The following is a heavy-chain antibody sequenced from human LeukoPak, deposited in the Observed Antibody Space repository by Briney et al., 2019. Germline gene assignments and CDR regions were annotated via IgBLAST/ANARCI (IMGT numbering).Heavy chain of an antibody. V-gene: IGHV4-39*01. J-gene: IGHJ2*01. CDR3: ARHSDYYDSSRSRYFDL. CDR1: VGSISSSSYY. D-gene: IGHD3-22*01. CDR2: IYYSGST. Sequence: SETLSLTCTAAVGSISSSSYYVGWIRQPPGKGLEWIGSIYYSGSTYYNPSLKSRVTISVDTSKNQFSLKLSSVTAADTAAYYCARHSDYYDSSRSRYFDLWGRGTLVTVSS.